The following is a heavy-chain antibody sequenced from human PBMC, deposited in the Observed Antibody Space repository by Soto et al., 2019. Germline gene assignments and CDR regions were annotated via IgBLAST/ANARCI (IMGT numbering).Heavy chain of an antibody. V-gene: IGHV1-2*04. J-gene: IGHJ6*02. CDR2: INPKSGGT. CDR3: ARGDSTDCSNGVCSFFYNHEMDV. D-gene: IGHD2-8*01. CDR1: GYSFTDYH. Sequence: GASVKVCCKASGYSFTDYHIHWARQAPGQGLEWLGRINPKSGGTSTAQKFQGWVTMTTDTSISTASMELTRLTSDDTAIYYCARGDSTDCSNGVCSFFYNHEMDVWG.